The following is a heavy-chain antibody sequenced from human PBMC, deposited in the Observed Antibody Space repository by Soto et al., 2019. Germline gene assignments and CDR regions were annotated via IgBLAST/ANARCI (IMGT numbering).Heavy chain of an antibody. V-gene: IGHV4-4*02. CDR3: ARDLPYYGSGSYYGLDV. CDR2: IYHSGST. CDR1: GGSISSSNW. D-gene: IGHD3-10*01. Sequence: QVQLQESGPGLVKPSGTLSLTCAVSGGSISSSNWWSWVRQPPGKGLEWIGEIYHSGSTNYNPSLKSRVTLSVDKSKNQFSLTLSSVTAADTAVYYCARDLPYYGSGSYYGLDVWGQGTTVTVSS. J-gene: IGHJ6*02.